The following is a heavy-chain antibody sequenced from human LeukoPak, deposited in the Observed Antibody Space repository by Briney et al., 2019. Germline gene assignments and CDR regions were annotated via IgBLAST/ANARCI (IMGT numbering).Heavy chain of an antibody. Sequence: SETLSLTCTVSGYSLSSGFYRGWIRQPPGKGLEWIATMFHSGSTYYNPSLESRVTISMDTSKNQFSLRLISVTAADTALYYCARFGTRDNCCHPGVDTWGQGTPVTVSS. J-gene: IGHJ5*02. CDR3: ARFGTRDNCCHPGVDT. V-gene: IGHV4-38-2*02. CDR2: MFHSGST. CDR1: GYSLSSGFY. D-gene: IGHD1-1*01.